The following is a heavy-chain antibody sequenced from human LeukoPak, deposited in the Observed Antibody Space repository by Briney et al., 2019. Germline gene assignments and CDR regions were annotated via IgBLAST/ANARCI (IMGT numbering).Heavy chain of an antibody. CDR1: GGSFSGYY. J-gene: IGHJ3*02. D-gene: IGHD2-2*01. CDR2: INHSGST. V-gene: IGHV4-34*01. Sequence: SETLSLTCAVYGGSFSGYYWSWIRQPPGKGLEWIGEINHSGSTNYNPSLKSRVTISVDTSKNQFSLKLSSVTAADTAVYYCARERCSSTSCYLPLGAFDIWSQGTMVTVSS. CDR3: ARERCSSTSCYLPLGAFDI.